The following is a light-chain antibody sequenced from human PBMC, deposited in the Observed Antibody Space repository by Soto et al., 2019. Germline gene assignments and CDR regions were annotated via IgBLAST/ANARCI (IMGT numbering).Light chain of an antibody. J-gene: IGKJ5*01. CDR3: QQRSNWPPIT. CDR1: QTVTSNY. Sequence: EIVFTQSPCTLSLSPAESATLSCRASQTVTSNYLSWYQQTPGQAPRLLIYDASNRATGIPARFSGSGSGTDFTLTISSLEPEDFAVYYCQQRSNWPPITFGQGTRLEIK. V-gene: IGKV3-11*01. CDR2: DAS.